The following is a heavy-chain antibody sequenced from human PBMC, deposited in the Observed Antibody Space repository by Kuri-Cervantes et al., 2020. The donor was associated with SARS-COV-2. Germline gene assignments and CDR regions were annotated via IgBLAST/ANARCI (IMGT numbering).Heavy chain of an antibody. V-gene: IGHV3-23*01. CDR1: GFTFSSYA. D-gene: IGHD3-10*01. J-gene: IGHJ2*01. Sequence: GESLKISCAASGFTFSSYAMSWVRQAPGKGLEWVSGIRGSGGSTYYADSVKGRFTISRDNSKNTLYLQMNSLRAEDTAVYYCARDPHITLIRGAYFDLWGRGTLVTVSS. CDR2: IRGSGGST. CDR3: ARDPHITLIRGAYFDL.